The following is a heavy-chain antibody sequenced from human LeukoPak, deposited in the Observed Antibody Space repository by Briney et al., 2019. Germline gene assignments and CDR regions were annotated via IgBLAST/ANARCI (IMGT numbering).Heavy chain of an antibody. V-gene: IGHV3-30*18. D-gene: IGHD6-19*01. J-gene: IGHJ4*02. CDR3: AKDKYSSGWYGTVFFDY. Sequence: GGSLRLSCAAYGFTFKTYGMHWVRQAPGKGLEWVAVISYDGSNKYYADSVKGRFTISRDNSKNTLYLQMNSLRAEDTAVYYCAKDKYSSGWYGTVFFDYWGQGTLVTVSS. CDR2: ISYDGSNK. CDR1: GFTFKTYG.